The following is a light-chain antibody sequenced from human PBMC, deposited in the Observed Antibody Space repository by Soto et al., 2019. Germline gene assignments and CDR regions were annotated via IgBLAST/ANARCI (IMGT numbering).Light chain of an antibody. CDR2: EDK. CDR3: QSYNTSDHWV. V-gene: IGLV6-57*04. Sequence: NFMLTQPHSMSESPGKTITISCTRSSGSIASHYVQWYQQRPGSAPTTVIYEDKRRPPGVPDRFSGSIDSSSNSASLTISGLEAEDEADYYCQSYNTSDHWVFGGGTKVTVL. J-gene: IGLJ3*02. CDR1: SGSIASHY.